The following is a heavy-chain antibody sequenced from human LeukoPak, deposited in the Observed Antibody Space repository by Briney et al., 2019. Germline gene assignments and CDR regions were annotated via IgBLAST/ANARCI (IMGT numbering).Heavy chain of an antibody. V-gene: IGHV1-18*01. CDR1: GYTFTSYG. CDR3: ARGLIYDSSGYYPDY. Sequence: ASVKVSCKASGYTFTSYGISWVRQAPGQGLEWTGWISAYNGNTNYAQKLQGRVTMTTDTSTSTAYMELRSLRSDDTAVYYCARGLIYDSSGYYPDYWGQGTLVTVSS. D-gene: IGHD3-22*01. J-gene: IGHJ4*02. CDR2: ISAYNGNT.